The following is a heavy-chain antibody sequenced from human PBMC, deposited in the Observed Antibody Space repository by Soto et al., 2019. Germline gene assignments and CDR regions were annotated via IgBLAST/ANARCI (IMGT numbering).Heavy chain of an antibody. D-gene: IGHD6-6*01. CDR1: GFTFSSYG. CDR3: AKDISSSSVYYGMDV. V-gene: IGHV3-30*18. J-gene: IGHJ6*02. CDR2: ISYDGSNK. Sequence: QVQLVESGGGVVQPGRSLRLSCAASGFTFSSYGMHWVRQAPGKGLAWVAVISYDGSNKYYADSVKGRFTISRDNSKNKLYLQMNSLRAEDTAVYYCAKDISSSSVYYGMDVWGQGTTVTVSS.